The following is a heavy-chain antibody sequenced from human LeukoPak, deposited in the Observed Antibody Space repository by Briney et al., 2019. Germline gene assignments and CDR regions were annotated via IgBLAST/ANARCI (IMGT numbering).Heavy chain of an antibody. Sequence: GGSLRLSCAASEFTFSSYAMHWVREAPGKGLEWVGVISYDGSNKYYADSVKGRFTISRDNSKNTLYLQMNSLRAEDTAVYYCARDDSNYDYWGQGPLVTVSS. J-gene: IGHJ4*02. CDR1: EFTFSSYA. D-gene: IGHD4-11*01. V-gene: IGHV3-30-3*01. CDR2: ISYDGSNK. CDR3: ARDDSNYDY.